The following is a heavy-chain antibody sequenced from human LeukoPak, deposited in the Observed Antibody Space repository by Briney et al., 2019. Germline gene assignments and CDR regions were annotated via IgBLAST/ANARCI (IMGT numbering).Heavy chain of an antibody. CDR2: INPSGGGT. CDR3: AREGSTGYYYCDY. CDR1: GYTLTSYS. V-gene: IGHV1-46*01. J-gene: IGHJ4*02. D-gene: IGHD3-22*01. Sequence: ASVKVSCKASGYTLTSYSMHWVRQAPGQGLEWMGKINPSGGGTTYAQKFQGRVTMTRDTSTSTIYMELSSLRSEDTAVYYCAREGSTGYYYCDYWGQGTLVTVSS.